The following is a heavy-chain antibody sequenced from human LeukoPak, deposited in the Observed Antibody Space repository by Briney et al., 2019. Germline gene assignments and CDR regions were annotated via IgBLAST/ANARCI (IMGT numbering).Heavy chain of an antibody. D-gene: IGHD1-26*01. CDR1: GFPFSDYY. CDR2: INSSSRYT. Sequence: GGSLTLSCAASGFPFSDYYMRWMRQAPGKGVVWVSYINSSSRYTNYADSVKGRFTISRDNAKNSLYLQMNGLRADGAAVYFCARVGVATPRNNWFDPWGQGTLVTVSS. CDR3: ARVGVATPRNNWFDP. J-gene: IGHJ5*02. V-gene: IGHV3-11*06.